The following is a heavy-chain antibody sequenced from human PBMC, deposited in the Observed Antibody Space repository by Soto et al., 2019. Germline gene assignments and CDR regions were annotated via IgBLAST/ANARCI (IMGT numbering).Heavy chain of an antibody. CDR1: GFAFSNYA. D-gene: IGHD3-16*01. V-gene: IGHV3-23*01. CDR3: VKGGWLDF. J-gene: IGHJ5*01. CDR2: ISNSGDNA. Sequence: PGGSLRLSCAASGFAFSNYAMSWVRQAPGKGLECVSTISNSGDNANYADSVRGRFTISRDNSKNTLNLQMNSLTAEDTAVYACVKGGWLDFWGQGTLVTVS.